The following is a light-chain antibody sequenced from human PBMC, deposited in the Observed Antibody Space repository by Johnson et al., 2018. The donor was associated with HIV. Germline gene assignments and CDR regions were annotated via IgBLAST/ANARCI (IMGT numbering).Light chain of an antibody. J-gene: IGLJ1*01. CDR1: SSNIGKNS. CDR2: ESN. Sequence: QSILTQPPSVSAAPGQKVTIPCSGSSSNIGKNSVYWYQQLPGTAPKLLIYESNKRPSGIPDRFSGSKSGTSATLGITGLQTGDEADYYCGTWDSSLSAGFYVCGTGTKVTVL. CDR3: GTWDSSLSAGFYV. V-gene: IGLV1-51*02.